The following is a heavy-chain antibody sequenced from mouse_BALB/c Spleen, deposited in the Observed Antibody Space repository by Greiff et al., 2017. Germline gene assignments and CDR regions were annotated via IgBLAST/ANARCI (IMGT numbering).Heavy chain of an antibody. V-gene: IGHV5-4*02. J-gene: IGHJ4*01. CDR1: GFTFSDYY. CDR2: ISDGGSYT. CDR3: ARGLTTATRAMDY. D-gene: IGHD1-2*01. Sequence: DVKLVESGGGLVKPGGSLKLSCAASGFTFSDYYMYWVRQTPEKRLEWVATISDGGSYTYYPDSVKGRFTISRDNAKNNLYLQMSSLKSEDTAMYYCARGLTTATRAMDYWGQGTSVTVSS.